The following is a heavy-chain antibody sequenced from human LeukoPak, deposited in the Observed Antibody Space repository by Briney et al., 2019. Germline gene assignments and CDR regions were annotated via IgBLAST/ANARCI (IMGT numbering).Heavy chain of an antibody. CDR1: GGSISSGGYC. J-gene: IGHJ3*02. CDR2: MYYSGST. CDR3: ARANDFWSGYYRVRAFDI. Sequence: SETLSLTCTVSGGSISSGGYCWSWIRQHPGKGLEWIGYMYYSGSTNYNPSLKSRVTISVDTSKNQFSLKLSSVTAADTAVYYCARANDFWSGYYRVRAFDIWGQGTMVTVSS. V-gene: IGHV4-61*08. D-gene: IGHD3-3*01.